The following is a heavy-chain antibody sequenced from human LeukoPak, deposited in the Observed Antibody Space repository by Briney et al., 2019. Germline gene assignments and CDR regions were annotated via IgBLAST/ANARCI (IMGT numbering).Heavy chain of an antibody. V-gene: IGHV3-23*01. CDR3: ARLLVYGGGGEAFDY. J-gene: IGHJ4*02. D-gene: IGHD2-8*01. Sequence: GGSLRLSCAASGFTFSSYAMSWVRQAPGKGLEWVSAISASGASTFYADSVKGRFTISRDNAKNSLYLQMNSLRAEDTAVYYCARLLVYGGGGEAFDYWGQGILVTVSS. CDR1: GFTFSSYA. CDR2: ISASGAST.